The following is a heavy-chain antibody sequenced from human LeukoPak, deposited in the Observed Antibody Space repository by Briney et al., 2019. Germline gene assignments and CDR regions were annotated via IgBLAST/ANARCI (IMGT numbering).Heavy chain of an antibody. CDR1: GFTFSTYW. D-gene: IGHD3-22*01. J-gene: IGHJ1*01. CDR3: ARAPSDIGGYYPEYFRH. V-gene: IGHV3-74*01. CDR2: MKSAGGT. Sequence: PGGSLRLSCAASGFTFSTYWMHWVRQAPGKGLVWVSRMKSAGGTNYADSARGGFTISRDNAKKTVSLQMNSLRPEDTGVYYCARAPSDIGGYYPEYFRHWGQGTLVTVSP.